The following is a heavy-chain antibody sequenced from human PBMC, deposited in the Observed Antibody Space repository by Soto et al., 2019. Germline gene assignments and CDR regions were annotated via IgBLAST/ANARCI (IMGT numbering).Heavy chain of an antibody. CDR3: ARHPLEVGPNEYYFDY. V-gene: IGHV3-30*03. D-gene: IGHD1-26*01. Sequence: GGSLRLSCAASGFTFSSYAMHWVRQAPGKGLEWVAVISYDGYNKYYADSVKGRFTISRDNSKNTLYLQMNSLRAEDTAMYYCARHPLEVGPNEYYFDYWGQGSLVTVSS. CDR1: GFTFSSYA. J-gene: IGHJ4*02. CDR2: ISYDGYNK.